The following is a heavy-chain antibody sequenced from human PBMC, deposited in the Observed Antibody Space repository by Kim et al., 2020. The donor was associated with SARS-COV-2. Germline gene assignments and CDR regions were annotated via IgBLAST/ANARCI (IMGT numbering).Heavy chain of an antibody. CDR1: GGTFSSYA. J-gene: IGHJ4*02. CDR2: IIPIFGTA. Sequence: SVKVSCKASGGTFSSYAISWVRQAPGQGLEWMGGIIPIFGTANYAQKFQGRVTITADESTSTAYMELSRLRSEDTAVYYCARDEYCSGGSCYGGRFDYWGQGTLGTVSS. D-gene: IGHD2-15*01. V-gene: IGHV1-69*13. CDR3: ARDEYCSGGSCYGGRFDY.